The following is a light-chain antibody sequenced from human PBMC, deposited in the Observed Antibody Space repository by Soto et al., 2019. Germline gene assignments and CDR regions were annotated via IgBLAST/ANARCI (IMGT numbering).Light chain of an antibody. CDR3: QQYNNWPPA. CDR1: QSVTTN. CDR2: DAS. Sequence: EIVMTQSPATLSVSPGERATLSCRASQSVTTNFAWYQQKPGQAPSLLIYDASTRATGVPARFSGSGSETEFTLTISSLQSEDFAVYYCQQYNNWPPAFGQGTKVDIK. V-gene: IGKV3-15*01. J-gene: IGKJ1*01.